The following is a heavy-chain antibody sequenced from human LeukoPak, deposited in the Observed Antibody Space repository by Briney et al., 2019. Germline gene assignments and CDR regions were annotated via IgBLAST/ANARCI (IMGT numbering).Heavy chain of an antibody. Sequence: SETLSLTCTVSGGSISSGDYYWSWIRQPPGKGLEWIGYIYYSGSTYYNPSLKSRVTISVDTSKNQFSLKLSSVTAADTAVYYCARARDIVVVPAAIYFDYWGQGTLVTVSS. J-gene: IGHJ4*02. D-gene: IGHD2-2*01. CDR2: IYYSGST. CDR1: GGSISSGDYY. V-gene: IGHV4-30-4*01. CDR3: ARARDIVVVPAAIYFDY.